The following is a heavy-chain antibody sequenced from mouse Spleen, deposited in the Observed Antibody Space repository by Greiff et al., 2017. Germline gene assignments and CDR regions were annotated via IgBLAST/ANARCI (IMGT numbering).Heavy chain of an antibody. CDR1: GFSLTSYG. V-gene: IGHV2-2*01. Sequence: QVQLKESGPGLVQPSQSLSITCTVSGFSLTSYGVHWVRQSPGKGLEWLGVIWSGGSTDYNAAFISRLSISKDNSKSQVFFKMNSLQADDTAIYYCARRGDCYAMDYWGQGTSVTVSS. CDR2: IWSGGST. CDR3: ARRGDCYAMDY. J-gene: IGHJ4*01.